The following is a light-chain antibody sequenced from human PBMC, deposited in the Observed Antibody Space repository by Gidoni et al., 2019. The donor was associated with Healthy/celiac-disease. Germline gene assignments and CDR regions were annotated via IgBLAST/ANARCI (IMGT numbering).Light chain of an antibody. J-gene: IGKJ3*01. V-gene: IGKV4-1*01. CDR1: QSVLYSSNNKNY. CDR2: WAS. CDR3: QQYYSTPFT. Sequence: DILMTQPPDSLAVSLGERATINCKSSQSVLYSSNNKNYLAWYQQKPGQPPKLLIYWASTRESGVPDRFSGSGSGTDFTLTISSLQAEDVAVYYCQQYYSTPFTFGPGTKVDIK.